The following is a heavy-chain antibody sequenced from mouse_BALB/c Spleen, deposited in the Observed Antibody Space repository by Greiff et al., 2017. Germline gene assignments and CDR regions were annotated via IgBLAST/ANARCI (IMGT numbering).Heavy chain of an antibody. CDR3: ARDTTVVAEGDAMDY. CDR1: GYTFTSYV. J-gene: IGHJ4*01. Sequence: VQLQQSGPELVKPGASVKMSCKASGYTFTSYVMHWVKQKPGQGLEWIGYINPYNDGTKYNEKFKGKATLTSDKSSSTAYMELSSLTSEDSAVYYCARDTTVVAEGDAMDYWGQGTSVTVSS. D-gene: IGHD1-1*01. V-gene: IGHV1-14*01. CDR2: INPYNDGT.